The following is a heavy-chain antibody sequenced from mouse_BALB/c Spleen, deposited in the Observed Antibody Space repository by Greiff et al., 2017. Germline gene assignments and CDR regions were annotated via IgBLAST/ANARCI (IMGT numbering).Heavy chain of an antibody. Sequence: EVMLVESGPGLVKPSQSLSLTCTVTGYSITSDYAWNWIRQFPGNKLEWMGYISYSGSTSYNPSLKSRISITRDTSKNQFFLQLNSVTTEDTATYYCARISYYGYVKYAMDYWGQGTSVTVSS. J-gene: IGHJ4*01. CDR1: GYSITSDYA. V-gene: IGHV3-2*02. CDR3: ARISYYGYVKYAMDY. D-gene: IGHD1-2*01. CDR2: ISYSGST.